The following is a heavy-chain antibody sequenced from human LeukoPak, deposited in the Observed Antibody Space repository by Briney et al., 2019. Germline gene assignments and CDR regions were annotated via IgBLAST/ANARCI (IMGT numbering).Heavy chain of an antibody. CDR1: GYTFTNYW. Sequence: GESLKISCKGSGYTFTNYWIGWVRQMPGKGLEWMGIIYPGDSDTKYSPSFQGQVTISVDKSISTAYLQWNSLKASDTAMYYCAXSPGTTQAFHYWGQGTLVTVSS. J-gene: IGHJ4*02. CDR3: AXSPGTTQAFHY. V-gene: IGHV5-51*01. CDR2: IYPGDSDT. D-gene: IGHD1-7*01.